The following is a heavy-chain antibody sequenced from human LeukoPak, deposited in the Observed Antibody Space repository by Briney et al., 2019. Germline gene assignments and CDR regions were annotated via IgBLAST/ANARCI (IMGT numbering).Heavy chain of an antibody. D-gene: IGHD3-9*01. CDR3: ARGYDILTP. J-gene: IGHJ5*02. Sequence: SETLSLTCTVSGGSISNYYWNWIRQPPGKGLEWIGYIYYSGSTNYNPSLKSRVTISVDTSKNQFSLKLSSVTAADTAVYYCARGYDILTPWGQGTLVTVSS. CDR2: IYYSGST. CDR1: GGSISNYY. V-gene: IGHV4-59*12.